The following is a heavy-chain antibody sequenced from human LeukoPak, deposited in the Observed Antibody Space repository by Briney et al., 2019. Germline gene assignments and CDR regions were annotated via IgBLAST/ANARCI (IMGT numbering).Heavy chain of an antibody. Sequence: SETLSLTCTVSGGPISSYYWRWIRQPPGKGLEWIGYIYYSGSTNYNPSLKSRVTISVDTSKNQFSLKLSSVTAADTAVYYCARQGGSNRYFDLWGRGTLVTVSS. J-gene: IGHJ2*01. V-gene: IGHV4-59*08. D-gene: IGHD1-26*01. CDR1: GGPISSYY. CDR3: ARQGGSNRYFDL. CDR2: IYYSGST.